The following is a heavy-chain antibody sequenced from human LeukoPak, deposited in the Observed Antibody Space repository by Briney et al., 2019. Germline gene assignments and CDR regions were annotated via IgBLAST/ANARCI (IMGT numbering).Heavy chain of an antibody. V-gene: IGHV1-8*02. CDR3: ARDGTPLGYYYGMDV. CDR1: GYTFTSYD. CDR2: MNPNSGNT. Sequence: ASVKVSCKASGYTFTSYDINWVRQATGQGLEWMGWMNPNSGNTGYAQKFQGRVTMTTNTSISTAYMELSSLRSEATAVYCCARDGTPLGYYYGMDVWGQGTTVTVSS. D-gene: IGHD1-14*01. J-gene: IGHJ6*02.